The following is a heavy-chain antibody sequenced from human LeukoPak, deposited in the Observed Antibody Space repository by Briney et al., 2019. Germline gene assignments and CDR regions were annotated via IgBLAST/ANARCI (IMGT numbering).Heavy chain of an antibody. CDR1: DYSITSGDY. D-gene: IGHD5/OR15-5a*01. V-gene: IGHV4-38-2*01. Sequence: SETLSLTCVVSDYSITSGDYWAWIRQPPGKGLEWIGSIYNSVSTSYNPSLKSRVTMSVDPSKNQFSLNLRSVTAADTAVYYSARNMSTEGWFDSWGRGTLVTVSS. CDR2: IYNSVST. J-gene: IGHJ5*01. CDR3: ARNMSTEGWFDS.